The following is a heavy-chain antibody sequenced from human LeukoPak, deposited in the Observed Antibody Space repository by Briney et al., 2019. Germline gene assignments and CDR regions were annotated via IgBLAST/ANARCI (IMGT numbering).Heavy chain of an antibody. D-gene: IGHD3-3*01. Sequence: GGSLRLSCAASGFTFSSYSMNWVRQAPGKGLEWVSSISSSSSYIYYADSVKGRFTISRDNAKNSLYLQMNSLRAEDTAVYYCAGSGYWYYYYYGMDVWGQGTTVTVSS. CDR3: AGSGYWYYYYYGMDV. CDR2: ISSSSSYI. J-gene: IGHJ6*02. CDR1: GFTFSSYS. V-gene: IGHV3-21*01.